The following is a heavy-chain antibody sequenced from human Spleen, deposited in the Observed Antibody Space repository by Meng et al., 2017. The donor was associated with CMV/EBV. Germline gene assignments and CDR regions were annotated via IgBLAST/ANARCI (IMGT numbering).Heavy chain of an antibody. V-gene: IGHV1-18*01. D-gene: IGHD1-26*01. CDR3: AREGGSYYGDNWFDP. Sequence: SGYTFTSYAFSWVRQAPGQGLEYMGWISAYNGNTKYAQKFQGRVTMTTDTSASTVYMELRSLRSEDTAVYYCAREGGSYYGDNWFDPWGQGTLVTVSS. CDR2: ISAYNGNT. J-gene: IGHJ5*02. CDR1: GYTFTSYA.